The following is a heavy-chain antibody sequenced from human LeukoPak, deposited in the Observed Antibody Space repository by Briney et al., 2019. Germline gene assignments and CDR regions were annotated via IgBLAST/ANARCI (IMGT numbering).Heavy chain of an antibody. CDR1: GGSISSYY. Sequence: PSETLSLTCTVSGGSISSYYWSWIRQPPGKGLEWIGYIYYSGSTYYNPSLKSRVAISVDTSKNQFSLKLISVTAADTAMYYCAREDGSSCFDNWGQGTLVTVSS. D-gene: IGHD6-13*01. J-gene: IGHJ4*02. CDR2: IYYSGST. CDR3: AREDGSSCFDN. V-gene: IGHV4-30-4*01.